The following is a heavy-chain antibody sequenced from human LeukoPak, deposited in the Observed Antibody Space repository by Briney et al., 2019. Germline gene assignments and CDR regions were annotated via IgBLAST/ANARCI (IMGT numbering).Heavy chain of an antibody. Sequence: SETLSLTCAVSGYSISSGYYWGWIRQPPGKGLEWIGSTYHSGSTYYNPSLQSRVTLSVDTSKNHFSLRLTSVTAADTAVYYCARHSNKYILSPFDDWGQGTLVTVSS. CDR3: ARHSNKYILSPFDD. V-gene: IGHV4-38-2*01. J-gene: IGHJ4*02. CDR2: TYHSGST. D-gene: IGHD6-13*01. CDR1: GYSISSGYY.